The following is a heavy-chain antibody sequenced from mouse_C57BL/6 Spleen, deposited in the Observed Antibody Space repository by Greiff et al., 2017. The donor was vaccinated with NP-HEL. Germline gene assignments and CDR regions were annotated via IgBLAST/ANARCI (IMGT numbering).Heavy chain of an antibody. CDR3: ARGLITTVVGFDY. J-gene: IGHJ2*01. CDR1: GYTFTSYW. V-gene: IGHV1-59*01. D-gene: IGHD1-1*01. CDR2: IDPSDSYT. Sequence: QVQLQQPGAELVRPGTSVQLSCKASGYTFTSYWMHWVKQRPGQGLEWIGVIDPSDSYTNYNQKFKGKATLTVDTSSSTAYMQLSSLTSEDSAVYYCARGLITTVVGFDYWGQGTTLTVSS.